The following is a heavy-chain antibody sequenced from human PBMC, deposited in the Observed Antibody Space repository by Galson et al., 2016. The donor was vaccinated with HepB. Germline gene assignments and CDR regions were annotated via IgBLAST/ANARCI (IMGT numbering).Heavy chain of an antibody. D-gene: IGHD2-2*01. Sequence: SLRLSCAASGFTLSSHDMHWVRQATGKGLEWVAAIGIGGDTFHGGSVKGRFTIFRESAQNSLYLQMNSLRPGDTALYYCAREADCSGTNCYDAMDVWGQGTTVTVSS. CDR3: AREADCSGTNCYDAMDV. CDR2: IGIGGDT. J-gene: IGHJ6*02. CDR1: GFTLSSHD. V-gene: IGHV3-13*04.